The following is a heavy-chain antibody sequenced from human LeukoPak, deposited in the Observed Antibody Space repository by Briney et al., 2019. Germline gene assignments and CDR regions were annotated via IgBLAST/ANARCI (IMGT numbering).Heavy chain of an antibody. D-gene: IGHD3-10*01. CDR3: ARDWSSGNFYNDY. Sequence: GASVKVSCKASGGTFSSYAISWVRQAPGQGLEWMGRIIPIFGTANYAQKFQGRVTITTDESTSTAYMELRSLTSDDTALYYCARDWSSGNFYNDYWGQGTLVTVSS. J-gene: IGHJ4*02. V-gene: IGHV1-69*05. CDR1: GGTFSSYA. CDR2: IIPIFGTA.